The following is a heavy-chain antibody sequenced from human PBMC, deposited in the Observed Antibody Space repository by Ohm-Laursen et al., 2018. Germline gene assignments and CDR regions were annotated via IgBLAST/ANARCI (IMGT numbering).Heavy chain of an antibody. CDR2: FDPEDGET. J-gene: IGHJ6*02. D-gene: IGHD1-7*01. Sequence: ASVKVSCKVSGYTLTELSMHWVRQAPGKGLEWMGGFDPEDGETIYAQKFQGRVTMTEDTSTDTAYMELSSLRSEDTAVYYCATDGIPVTGTTHGHYYYGMDVWGQGTTVTVSS. CDR3: ATDGIPVTGTTHGHYYYGMDV. CDR1: GYTLTELS. V-gene: IGHV1-24*01.